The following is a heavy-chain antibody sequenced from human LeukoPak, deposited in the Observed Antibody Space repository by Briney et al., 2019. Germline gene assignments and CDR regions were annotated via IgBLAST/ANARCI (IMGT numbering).Heavy chain of an antibody. CDR3: ARERSSGPFFDY. D-gene: IGHD3-22*01. CDR1: GDSVSSNSAA. V-gene: IGHV6-1*01. Sequence: SQTLSLTCAFSGDSVSSNSAAWNGIRQSPSRGLEWLGRTYYRSKWFNNYAISTRSRITINPDTSKNQLSLQLKSVTPEDTAVYYCARERSSGPFFDYWGQGMLVTVSS. CDR2: TYYRSKWFN. J-gene: IGHJ4*02.